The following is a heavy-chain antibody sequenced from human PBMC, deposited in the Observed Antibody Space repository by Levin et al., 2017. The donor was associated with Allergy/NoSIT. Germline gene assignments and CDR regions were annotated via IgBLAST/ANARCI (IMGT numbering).Heavy chain of an antibody. J-gene: IGHJ4*02. CDR1: GYTFTGYY. D-gene: IGHD3-22*01. CDR3: ARFDSSGLKDDY. CDR2: INPNSGGP. V-gene: IGHV1-2*06. Sequence: ASVKVSCKASGYTFTGYYMHWVRQAPGQGLEWMGRINPNSGGPNYAQKVQGRVTITRDTSISTAYMELSRLRSDDTAVYYCARFDSSGLKDDYWGQGTLVTVSS.